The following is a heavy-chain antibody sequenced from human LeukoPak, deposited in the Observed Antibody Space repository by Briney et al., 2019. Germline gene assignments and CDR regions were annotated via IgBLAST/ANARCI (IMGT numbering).Heavy chain of an antibody. J-gene: IGHJ4*02. Sequence: PGGSLRPSCAASGFTFSSYSMNWVRQAPGKGLEWVSYISSDSTTIYYAASVKGRFTISRDNAKNSLYLQMNSLRDEDTAAYFCARDYYGDYLFDHWGQGTLVTVSS. CDR3: ARDYYGDYLFDH. CDR2: ISSDSTTI. V-gene: IGHV3-48*02. CDR1: GFTFSSYS. D-gene: IGHD4-17*01.